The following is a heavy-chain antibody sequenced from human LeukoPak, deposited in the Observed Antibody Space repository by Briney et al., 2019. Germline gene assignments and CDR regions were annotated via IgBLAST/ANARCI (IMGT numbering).Heavy chain of an antibody. CDR1: GFTFSSYS. CDR3: ARYSGSYLYYFDY. Sequence: GGSLRLSCVASGFTFSSYSMNWVRQAPGKGLEWVSSISSSSSYIYYADSVKGRFTISRDNAKNSLYLQMNSLRAEDTAVYYCARYSGSYLYYFDYWGQGTLVTVSS. D-gene: IGHD1-26*01. V-gene: IGHV3-21*01. CDR2: ISSSSSYI. J-gene: IGHJ4*02.